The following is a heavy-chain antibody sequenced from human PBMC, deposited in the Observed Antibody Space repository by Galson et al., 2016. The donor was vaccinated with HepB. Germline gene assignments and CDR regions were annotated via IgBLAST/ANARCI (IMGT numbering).Heavy chain of an antibody. CDR1: GFTFSNYA. J-gene: IGHJ4*02. CDR3: TKDGDSTGCYYSKFN. Sequence: SLRLSCAAAGFTFSNYAMSWVRQAPGKGLEWVSTISGSGDSTYYADSGKGRFTISRDKSKNTLYLQMNSLRAEDTAVYYCTKDGDSTGCYYSKFNWGQGTLVTVSS. CDR2: ISGSGDST. D-gene: IGHD3-22*01. V-gene: IGHV3-23*01.